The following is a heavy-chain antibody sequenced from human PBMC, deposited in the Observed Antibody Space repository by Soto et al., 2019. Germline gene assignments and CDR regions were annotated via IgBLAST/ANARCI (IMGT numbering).Heavy chain of an antibody. CDR1: GYTFSTYA. CDR2: INGGTGQT. CDR3: ARGKGMEENYYYYGMDI. J-gene: IGHJ6*02. Sequence: ASVKVSCKASGYTFSTYAIHWGRQAPGQSLEWMGWINGGTGQTRYSQRFQDRVTITRDTSAKTTYMDLTSLRSEDTAVYYCARGKGMEENYYYYGMDIWGQGTTVTVSS. D-gene: IGHD1-1*01. V-gene: IGHV1-3*01.